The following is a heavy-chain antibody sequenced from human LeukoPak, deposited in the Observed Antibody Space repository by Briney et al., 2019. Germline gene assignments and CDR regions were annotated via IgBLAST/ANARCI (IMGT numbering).Heavy chain of an antibody. V-gene: IGHV1-24*01. CDR2: FDPEDGET. J-gene: IGHJ4*02. CDR3: ARGRCVGSTSCYYFDY. CDR1: GYTLTELS. D-gene: IGHD2-2*01. Sequence: VKVSCKVSGYTLTELSMHWVRQAPGKGLEWMGGFDPEDGETIYAQKFQGRVTMTEDTSTDTAYMELSSLRSEDTAVYYCARGRCVGSTSCYYFDYWGQGTLVTVSS.